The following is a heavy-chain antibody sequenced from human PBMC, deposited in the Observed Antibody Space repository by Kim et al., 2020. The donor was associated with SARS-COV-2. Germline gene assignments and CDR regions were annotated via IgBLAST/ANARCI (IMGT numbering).Heavy chain of an antibody. CDR1: GGSISSGGYY. CDR2: TYSSVNT. J-gene: IGHJ6*02. Sequence: SETLSLTCTVSGGSISSGGYYWSWIRQHPGKGLEWIGYTYSSVNTYYNPSLKSRLTMSVDKSKNQFSLKLSSVTAADTALYFCARAPYDSTGYYYVFGMDVWGHGTTVTVSS. D-gene: IGHD3-22*01. V-gene: IGHV4-31*03. CDR3: ARAPYDSTGYYYVFGMDV.